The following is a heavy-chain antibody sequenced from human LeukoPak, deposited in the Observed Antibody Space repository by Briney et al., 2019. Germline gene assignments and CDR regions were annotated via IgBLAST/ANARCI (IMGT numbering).Heavy chain of an antibody. V-gene: IGHV5-51*01. D-gene: IGHD2-21*02. CDR3: ARSRYCGGDCYSRDFDY. Sequence: GESLKISCKGSGYSFISYWIGWVRQMPGKGLEWMGITYPADSDTRYSPSFQGPVTISADKSINTAYLQWSSLKASDTAMYYCARSRYCGGDCYSRDFDYWGQGTLVTVSS. CDR2: TYPADSDT. J-gene: IGHJ4*02. CDR1: GYSFISYW.